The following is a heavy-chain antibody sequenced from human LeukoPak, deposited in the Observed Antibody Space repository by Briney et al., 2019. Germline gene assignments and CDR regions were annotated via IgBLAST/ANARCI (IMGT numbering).Heavy chain of an antibody. D-gene: IGHD3-22*01. CDR1: GYTFTSYY. V-gene: IGHV1-46*01. J-gene: IGHJ4*02. CDR2: INPSGGST. Sequence: ASVKVSCKASGYTFTSYYMHWVRQAPGQGLEWMGIINPSGGSTSYAQKFQGRVTMTRDTSTSTVYMELSSLRSEDTAVYYCTRGVYYYDSSGYYGNFDYWGQGTLVTVPS. CDR3: TRGVYYYDSSGYYGNFDY.